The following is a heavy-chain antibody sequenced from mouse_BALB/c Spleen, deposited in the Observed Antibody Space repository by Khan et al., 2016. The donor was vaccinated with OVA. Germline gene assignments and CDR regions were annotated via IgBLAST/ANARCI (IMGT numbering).Heavy chain of an antibody. D-gene: IGHD2-14*01. CDR1: GFTFTNYG. Sequence: QIQLVQSGPELKKPGETVQISCKASGFTFTNYGMNWVRQAPGKGLKWMGWINTYTGEPTFTDDFKGRFASSLETSASTAYLQINSLKNEDTATYFCARVGYNGTMDFWGQGTSVTVSS. CDR3: ARVGYNGTMDF. J-gene: IGHJ4*01. CDR2: INTYTGEP. V-gene: IGHV9-3-1*01.